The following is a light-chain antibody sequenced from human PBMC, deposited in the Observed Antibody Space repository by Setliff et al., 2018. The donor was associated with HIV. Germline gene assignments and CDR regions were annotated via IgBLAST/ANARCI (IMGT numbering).Light chain of an antibody. V-gene: IGLV1-44*01. CDR2: RNN. CDR1: SSNIGSNT. Sequence: QSALTQPPSASGTPGQRVTISCSGSSSNIGSNTVNWYQQLPGTATKLLIYRNNQRPSGVPDRFSGSKSGTSASLAISGLQSEDEADYYCAAWDDSLNGPVVVGGGTK. J-gene: IGLJ2*01. CDR3: AAWDDSLNGPVV.